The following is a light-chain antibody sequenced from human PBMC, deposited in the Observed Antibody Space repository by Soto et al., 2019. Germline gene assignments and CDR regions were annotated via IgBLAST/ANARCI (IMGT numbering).Light chain of an antibody. J-gene: IGKJ5*01. Sequence: EIVMTQSPVTLSVSPGERATLSCRASQSVRSNLAWYQQKPGQAPRLLIYDASNRATGIPARFSGSGSGTDFTLTISSLEPEDFAVYYCQQRSNWPPNTFGQGTRLEIK. CDR2: DAS. CDR3: QQRSNWPPNT. CDR1: QSVRSN. V-gene: IGKV3-11*01.